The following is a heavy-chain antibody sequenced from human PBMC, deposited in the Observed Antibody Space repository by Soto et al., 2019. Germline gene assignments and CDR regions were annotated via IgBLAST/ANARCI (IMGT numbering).Heavy chain of an antibody. CDR3: AKDWGQSEDIVVVPAAMADWFDP. CDR1: GFTFSSYA. Sequence: PGGSLRLSCAASGFTFSSYAMHWVRQAPGKGLEWVAVLSYDGSNKYYADSVKGRFTISRDNSKNTLYLQMNSLRAEDTAVYYCAKDWGQSEDIVVVPAAMADWFDPWGQGTLVTVSS. J-gene: IGHJ5*02. V-gene: IGHV3-30-3*01. D-gene: IGHD2-2*01. CDR2: LSYDGSNK.